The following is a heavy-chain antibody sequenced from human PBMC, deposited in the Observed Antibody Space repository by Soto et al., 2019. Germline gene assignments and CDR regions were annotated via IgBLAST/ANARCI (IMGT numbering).Heavy chain of an antibody. CDR2: INHSGST. CDR1: GGSFSGDY. D-gene: IGHD6-13*01. CDR3: ARGSVGYSSSWYREDYSYYGMDV. Sequence: SETLSLGCAVYGGSFSGDYWSWIRQPPGKGREWIGEINHSGSTNYNPSLKSRVTISVDTSKNQFSLKLSSVTAADTAVYYCARGSVGYSSSWYREDYSYYGMDVWGQGTTV. J-gene: IGHJ6*02. V-gene: IGHV4-34*01.